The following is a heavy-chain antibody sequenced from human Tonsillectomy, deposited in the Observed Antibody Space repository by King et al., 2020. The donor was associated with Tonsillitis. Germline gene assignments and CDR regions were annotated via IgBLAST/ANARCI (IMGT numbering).Heavy chain of an antibody. D-gene: IGHD3-3*01. CDR3: AKAVAASEIFGAHFDS. Sequence: QVQLVESGGGVVQPGRSLRLSCTASGFTFSTYGMHWVRQAPGTGLEGVTFLRSDGIHKYYSDSVKGRFTISRDNSRNTLYLQMNSLSAEDTAVYYCAKAVAASEIFGAHFDSWGPGALFTASP. V-gene: IGHV3-30*02. CDR1: GFTFSTYG. J-gene: IGHJ4*02. CDR2: LRSDGIHK.